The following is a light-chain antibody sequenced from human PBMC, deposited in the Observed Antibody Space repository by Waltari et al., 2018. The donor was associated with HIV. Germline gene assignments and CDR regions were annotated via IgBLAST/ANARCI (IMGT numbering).Light chain of an antibody. CDR1: SSDIGAYNR. J-gene: IGLJ3*02. CDR3: SSYTTSSTWV. CDR2: EVT. V-gene: IGLV2-18*02. Sequence: QSALTQPPSVSGSLGQSVTISCTGTSSDIGAYNRLSWYHQSPGTAPKLRIYEVTHRPSGVPVRFSGSKSGNTASLTISGLQADDEADYYCSSYTTSSTWVFGGGTKLTVL.